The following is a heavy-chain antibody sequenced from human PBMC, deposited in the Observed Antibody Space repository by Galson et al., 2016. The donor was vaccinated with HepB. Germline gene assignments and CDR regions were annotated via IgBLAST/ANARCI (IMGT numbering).Heavy chain of an antibody. V-gene: IGHV3-23*01. CDR2: LNGSGRKT. J-gene: IGHJ3*02. D-gene: IGHD3-3*01. CDR1: GFTLTSYA. Sequence: SLRLSCAASGFTLTSYALSWVRQAPGRGLEWVSTLNGSGRKTYYADSVKGRFTTSRDNSKNTLFLQMNSLRVEDTAVYYCAKSFVKKDFWSYYLADAFDIRGQGTTVTVST. CDR3: AKSFVKKDFWSYYLADAFDI.